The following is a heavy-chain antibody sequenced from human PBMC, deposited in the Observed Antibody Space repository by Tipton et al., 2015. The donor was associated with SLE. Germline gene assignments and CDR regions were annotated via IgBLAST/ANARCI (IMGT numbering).Heavy chain of an antibody. Sequence: TLSLTCTVSGGSISSSSYYWGWIRQPPGKGLELIGYIYYSGSTNYNPSLKSRVTISVDTSKTQFSLKLRSVTAADTAVYYCARIITIFGVVITFNWFDPWGQGTLVTVSS. V-gene: IGHV4-61*05. CDR2: IYYSGST. CDR3: ARIITIFGVVITFNWFDP. CDR1: GGSISSSSYY. D-gene: IGHD3-3*01. J-gene: IGHJ5*02.